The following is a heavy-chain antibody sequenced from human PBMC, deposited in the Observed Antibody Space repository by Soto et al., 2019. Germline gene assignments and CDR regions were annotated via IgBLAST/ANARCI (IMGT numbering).Heavy chain of an antibody. CDR2: IYYSGST. CDR3: AREGNLGRWIQPLDS. Sequence: PSETLSLTCTVSGGSVSSGSYYWSWIRQPPGKGLEWIGYIYYSGSTNYNPSLKSRVTISVDTSKNQFSLKLSSVTAADTAVYFCAREGNLGRWIQPLDSWGQGTQVTVSS. D-gene: IGHD2-2*03. V-gene: IGHV4-61*01. CDR1: GGSVSSGSYY. J-gene: IGHJ4*02.